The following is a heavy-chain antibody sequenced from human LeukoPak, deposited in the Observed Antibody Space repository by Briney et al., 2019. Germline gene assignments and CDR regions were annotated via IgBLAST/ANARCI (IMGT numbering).Heavy chain of an antibody. J-gene: IGHJ4*02. CDR3: ARAHITIFGVVIMHFDY. D-gene: IGHD3-3*01. Sequence: ASVKVSCKAPGYTFTSYGISWVRQAPGQGLEWMGWISAYNGNTNYAQKLQGRVTMTTDTSTSTAYMELRSLRSDDTAVYYCARAHITIFGVVIMHFDYWGQGTLVTVSS. V-gene: IGHV1-18*01. CDR2: ISAYNGNT. CDR1: GYTFTSYG.